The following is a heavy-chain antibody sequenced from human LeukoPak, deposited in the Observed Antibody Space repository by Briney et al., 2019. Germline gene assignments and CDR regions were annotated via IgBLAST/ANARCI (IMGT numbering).Heavy chain of an antibody. J-gene: IGHJ4*02. Sequence: GGSLRLSCAASGFTFDDYAMHWVRQAPGKGLEWVPLISGDGGSTYYADSVKGRFTISRDNAKNTLYLQMNSLRAEDTAVYYCARDLFYDSSGYYASDSWGQGTLVTVSS. CDR3: ARDLFYDSSGYYASDS. D-gene: IGHD3-22*01. CDR1: GFTFDDYA. CDR2: ISGDGGST. V-gene: IGHV3-43*02.